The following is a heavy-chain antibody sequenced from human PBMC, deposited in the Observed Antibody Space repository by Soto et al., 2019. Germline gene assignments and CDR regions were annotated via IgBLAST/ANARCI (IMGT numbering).Heavy chain of an antibody. CDR3: ARVGMVRTAYYYYGMDV. CDR2: INHSGST. CDR1: GGSFSGYY. Sequence: PSETLSLTCAVYGGSFSGYYWSWIRQPPGKGLEWIGEINHSGSTNYNPSLKSRVTISVDTSKNQFSLKLSSVTAADTAVYYCARVGMVRTAYYYYGMDVWGQGTTVTVSS. V-gene: IGHV4-34*01. D-gene: IGHD2-8*01. J-gene: IGHJ6*02.